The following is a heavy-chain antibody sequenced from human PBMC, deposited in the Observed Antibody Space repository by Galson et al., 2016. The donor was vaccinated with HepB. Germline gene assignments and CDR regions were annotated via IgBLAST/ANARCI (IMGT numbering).Heavy chain of an antibody. CDR3: AKDSGAYYYDSSGYRRNAFDI. D-gene: IGHD3-22*01. J-gene: IGHJ3*02. CDR2: ISWNSGSI. Sequence: KGLEWVSGISWNSGSIGYADSVKGRFTISRDNAKNSLYLQMNSLRAGDTALYYCAKDSGAYYYDSSGYRRNAFDIWGQGTMVTVSS. V-gene: IGHV3-9*01.